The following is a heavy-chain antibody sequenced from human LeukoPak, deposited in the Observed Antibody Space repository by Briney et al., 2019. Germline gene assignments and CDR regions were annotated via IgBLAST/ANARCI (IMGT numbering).Heavy chain of an antibody. D-gene: IGHD5/OR15-5a*01. CDR2: IDYSGST. J-gene: IGHJ4*02. CDR1: GGSISINY. V-gene: IGHV4-59*01. Sequence: SETLSLTCTVSGGSISINYWNWIRQPPGRGLEWIGYIDYSGSTNYNPSLKSRVTISVDTSKKQFSLKLTSVTAADTAVYYCARDVQSVYDYWGQGSLVTVSS. CDR3: ARDVQSVYDY.